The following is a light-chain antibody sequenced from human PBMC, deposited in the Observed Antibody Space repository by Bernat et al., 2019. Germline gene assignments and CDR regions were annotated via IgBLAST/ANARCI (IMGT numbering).Light chain of an antibody. CDR2: DAS. V-gene: IGKV1-33*01. J-gene: IGKJ4*01. Sequence: DIQMTQSPSSLSASVGDRVTITCQALQTICIYLNWYQQKPGKAPKLLIYDASNLETGVPSRFSGSGSKTDFTFTNSSLQAYDSETYYCKQYGDLPLTFGGGTKVEI. CDR3: KQYGDLPLT. CDR1: QTICIY.